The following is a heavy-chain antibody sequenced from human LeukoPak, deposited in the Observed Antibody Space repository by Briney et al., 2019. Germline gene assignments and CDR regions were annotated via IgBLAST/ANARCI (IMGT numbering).Heavy chain of an antibody. J-gene: IGHJ4*02. D-gene: IGHD3-3*01. CDR3: ARASGYDFWSGYYMFDY. CDR2: ISSSSSYI. Sequence: GGSLRLSCAASGFTFSSYSMNWVRQAPGKGLEWVSSISSSSSYIYYADSVKGRFTISRDNAKNSLYLQMNSLRAEDTAVYYCARASGYDFWSGYYMFDYWGQGTLVTVSS. V-gene: IGHV3-21*01. CDR1: GFTFSSYS.